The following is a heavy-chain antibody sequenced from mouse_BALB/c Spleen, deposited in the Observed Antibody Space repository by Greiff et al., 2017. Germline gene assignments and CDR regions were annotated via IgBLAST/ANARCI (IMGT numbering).Heavy chain of an antibody. V-gene: IGHV1-63*01. J-gene: IGHJ2*01. Sequence: VQLQQSGAELVRPGTSVKISCKASGYAFNNYWLGWVKQRPGHGLEWIGDIYPGSGNTYYNEKFKGKATLTADKSSSTAYMQLSSLTSEDAAVYFCARGATSLRFFDYWGQGTTLTVSS. CDR2: IYPGSGNT. D-gene: IGHD1-1*01. CDR3: ARGATSLRFFDY. CDR1: GYAFNNYW.